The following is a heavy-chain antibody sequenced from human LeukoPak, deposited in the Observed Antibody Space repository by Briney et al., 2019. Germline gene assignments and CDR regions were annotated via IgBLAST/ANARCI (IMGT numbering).Heavy chain of an antibody. CDR2: ISNSSSYT. D-gene: IGHD4-17*01. V-gene: IGHV3-11*03. CDR3: AKARLRNDAFDI. CDR1: GFAFSDYY. J-gene: IGHJ3*02. Sequence: PGGSLRLSCAASGFAFSDYYMNWIRQAPGKGLEWVSYISNSSSYTNYADSVKGRFTISRDNAKNSLYLQMNSLRAEDTAVYYCAKARLRNDAFDIWGQGTRVTVSS.